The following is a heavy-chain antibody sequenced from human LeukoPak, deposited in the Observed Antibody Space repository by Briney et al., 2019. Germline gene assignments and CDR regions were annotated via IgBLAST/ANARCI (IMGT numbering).Heavy chain of an antibody. J-gene: IGHJ6*03. V-gene: IGHV1-69*04. CDR2: IIPILGIA. Sequence: SVKVSCKASGGTFSSYAISWVRQAPGQGLEWMGRIIPILGIANYAQKFQGRVTITADKSTSTAYMELSSLRSEDTAVYYCARAGATVTFDYYYMDVWGKGTTVTVSS. CDR3: ARAGATVTFDYYYMDV. D-gene: IGHD4-11*01. CDR1: GGTFSSYA.